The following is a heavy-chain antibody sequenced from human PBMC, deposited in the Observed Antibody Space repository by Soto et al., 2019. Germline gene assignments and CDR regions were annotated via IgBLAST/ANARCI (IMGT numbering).Heavy chain of an antibody. J-gene: IGHJ2*01. CDR3: GEGRVGGDWGGSESFVPYWYFDL. CDR1: GGTLSSYN. V-gene: IGHV1-69*02. Sequence: QVQLVQSGAEVKKPGSSVKVYCRASGGTLSSYNVNWVRQAPGQWPEWMGRIIPSLGLENYAQKFQDRVTCPSNRCRTTGYKERTSQTTGDKALFYGGEGRVGGDWGGSESFVPYWYFDLWGRGTLVTVSS. CDR2: IIPSLGLE. D-gene: IGHD3-10*01.